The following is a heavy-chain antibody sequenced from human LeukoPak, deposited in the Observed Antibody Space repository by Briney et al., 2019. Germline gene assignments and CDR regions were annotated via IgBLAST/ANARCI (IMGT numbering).Heavy chain of an antibody. V-gene: IGHV4-34*01. Sequence: PSETLSLTRAVYGGSFSRYYWSWIRQSPGKGLEWIAEIDHRGDTNYNPSVKSRVTISVDTSKSQFSLKVRSLSAADTAVYYCARGATISETGYFDFWGQGILVTVSS. CDR1: GGSFSRYY. CDR2: IDHRGDT. J-gene: IGHJ4*03. D-gene: IGHD5-24*01. CDR3: ARGATISETGYFDF.